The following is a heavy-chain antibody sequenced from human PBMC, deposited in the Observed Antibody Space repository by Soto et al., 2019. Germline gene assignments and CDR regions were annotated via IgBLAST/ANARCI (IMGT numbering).Heavy chain of an antibody. CDR1: GFTFSSYA. Sequence: GGSLRLSCXASGFTFSSYAMSWVRQAPGKGLEWVSAISGSGGSTYYADSVKGRFTISRDNSKNTLYLQMNSLRAEDTAVYYCAKFRIRDAYYYYGMDVWGQGTTVTVSS. V-gene: IGHV3-23*01. J-gene: IGHJ6*02. CDR3: AKFRIRDAYYYYGMDV. CDR2: ISGSGGST. D-gene: IGHD2-15*01.